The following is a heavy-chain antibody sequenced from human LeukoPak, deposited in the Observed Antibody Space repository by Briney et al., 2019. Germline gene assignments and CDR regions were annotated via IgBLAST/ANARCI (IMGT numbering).Heavy chain of an antibody. CDR2: INPSGTTT. Sequence: GASVKVSCKASGYVYTSHWTHWVRQAPGQGLEWMGVINPSGTTTVYAQKFQGRVTMTRDTSTSTDYLELRSLRSEDTATYYCARDLIVAPVVRAPRRKILYGMDVWGQGTTVTVSS. D-gene: IGHD4-23*01. V-gene: IGHV1-46*01. CDR1: GYVYTSHW. CDR3: ARDLIVAPVVRAPRRKILYGMDV. J-gene: IGHJ6*02.